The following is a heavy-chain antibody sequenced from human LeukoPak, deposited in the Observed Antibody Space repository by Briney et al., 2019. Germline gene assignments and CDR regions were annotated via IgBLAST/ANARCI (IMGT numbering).Heavy chain of an antibody. D-gene: IGHD6-13*01. CDR2: ISGYNGHT. V-gene: IGHV1-18*01. CDR1: GYPFTSYG. CDR3: ASSSWPPNWFDP. Sequence: ASVKVSCKASGYPFTSYGINWVRQAPGQGLEWMGRISGYNGHTNYAQKLQGRVTMTTDTSTSTAYMELRSLRSDDTAVYYCASSSWPPNWFDPWGQGTLVTVSS. J-gene: IGHJ5*02.